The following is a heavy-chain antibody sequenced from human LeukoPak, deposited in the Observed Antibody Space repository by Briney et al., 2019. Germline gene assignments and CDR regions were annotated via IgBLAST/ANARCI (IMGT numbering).Heavy chain of an antibody. V-gene: IGHV1-8*01. CDR3: ARGPLVRLPSSFDP. CDR2: MNPNSGNT. CDR1: GYTFTSYD. Sequence: ASVKVSCTASGYTFTSYDINWMRQATGQGLEWMGWMNPNSGNTGSAQRFQGRITMTRDTSISTAYMELSSLRSEDTAVYYCARGPLVRLPSSFDPWGQGTLVTVSS. D-gene: IGHD3-16*02. J-gene: IGHJ5*02.